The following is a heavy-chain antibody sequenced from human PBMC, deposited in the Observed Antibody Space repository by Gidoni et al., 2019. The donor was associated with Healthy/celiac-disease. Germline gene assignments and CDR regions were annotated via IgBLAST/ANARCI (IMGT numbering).Heavy chain of an antibody. J-gene: IGHJ6*03. D-gene: IGHD6-13*01. CDR1: GFSLSTSGVG. V-gene: IGHV2-5*02. Sequence: QIPLKESGPTLVKPTQTLTLTCTFSGFSLSTSGVGVGWIRQPPGKALECLALIYWDDDKRYSPSLKSRLTITKDTSKNQVVLTMTNMDPVNTAKYYCANRKQQLVPSYYYYMDVWGKGTTVTVSS. CDR2: IYWDDDK. CDR3: ANRKQQLVPSYYYYMDV.